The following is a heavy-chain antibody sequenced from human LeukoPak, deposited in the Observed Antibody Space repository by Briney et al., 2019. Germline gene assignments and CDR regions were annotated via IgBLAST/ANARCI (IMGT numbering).Heavy chain of an antibody. V-gene: IGHV3-74*01. CDR3: ARDRYRGSSWLFDY. CDR2: IRGDGGTA. J-gene: IGHJ4*02. Sequence: PVGSLRLSSAASGFTFSRYWMHWVRQTPGKGVVWVSRIRGDGGTASYAGSVKGRFTISRDIAKNTLCLQMNSLRAEDTAVYYCARDRYRGSSWLFDYWGQGTLVTVSS. D-gene: IGHD6-13*01. CDR1: GFTFSRYW.